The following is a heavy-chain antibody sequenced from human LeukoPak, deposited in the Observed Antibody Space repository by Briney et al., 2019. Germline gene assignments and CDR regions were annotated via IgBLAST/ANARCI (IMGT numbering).Heavy chain of an antibody. CDR1: GFTFSNAW. CDR3: ARDESGWSPRGYRGFDY. CDR2: ISSSGSTI. V-gene: IGHV3-11*04. J-gene: IGHJ4*02. Sequence: GGSLRLSCAASGFTFSNAWMSWVRQAPGKGLEWVSYISSSGSTIYYADSVKGRFTISRDNAKNSLYLQMNSLRAEDTAVYYCARDESGWSPRGYRGFDYWGQGTLVTVSS. D-gene: IGHD6-19*01.